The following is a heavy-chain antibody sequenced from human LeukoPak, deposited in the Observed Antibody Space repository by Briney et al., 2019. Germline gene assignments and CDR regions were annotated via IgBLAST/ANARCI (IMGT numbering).Heavy chain of an antibody. CDR2: INPNSGGT. Sequence: GASVKVSCKASGYTFTGYYMHWVRQAPGQGLEWMGWINPNSGGTNYAQKFQGRVTMTRDTSISTAYMELSRLRSDDTAVYYCASAGGYSGYDGGYFDYWGQGTLVTVSS. CDR1: GYTFTGYY. D-gene: IGHD5-12*01. J-gene: IGHJ4*02. V-gene: IGHV1-2*02. CDR3: ASAGGYSGYDGGYFDY.